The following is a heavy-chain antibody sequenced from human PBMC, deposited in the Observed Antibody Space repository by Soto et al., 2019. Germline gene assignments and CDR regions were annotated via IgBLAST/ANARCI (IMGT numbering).Heavy chain of an antibody. CDR3: GGRCVSAFDI. J-gene: IGHJ3*02. V-gene: IGHV4-59*08. Sequence: SQPLSVTWTVAGGYSSGYDGRWIRQTQGKGLEWNGYIYYSGSPNYNPSLKSRVTISVDTSKNRFALKLNFVPAAAPAVYYYGGRCVSAFDICGHGT. D-gene: IGHD2-8*01. CDR2: IYYSGSP. CDR1: GGYSSGYD.